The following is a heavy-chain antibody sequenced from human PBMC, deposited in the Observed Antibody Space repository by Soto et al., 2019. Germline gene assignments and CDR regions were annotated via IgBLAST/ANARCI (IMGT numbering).Heavy chain of an antibody. CDR2: LHSTGAT. CDR3: VRDVPAAGTDWFDP. V-gene: IGHV4-4*07. Sequence: QVQLQESGPGLVKPSETLSLTCTVSGGSINNYWWSWIRQAADKRLEWIGRLHSTGATNYNPSLRSRVTMSVDKSKNQFSLNLASVTAADTAVYYCVRDVPAAGTDWFDPWGQGTLVTVSS. CDR1: GGSINNYW. J-gene: IGHJ5*02. D-gene: IGHD6-13*01.